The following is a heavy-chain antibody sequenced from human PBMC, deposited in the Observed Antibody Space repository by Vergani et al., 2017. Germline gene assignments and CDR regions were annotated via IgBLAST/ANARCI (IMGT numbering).Heavy chain of an antibody. V-gene: IGHV1-2*02. J-gene: IGHJ1*01. CDR3: ARGSCQGERGKIAAAGTLYFQH. D-gene: IGHD6-13*01. Sequence: QMQLVQSGAEVKKTGSSVKGSCKASGYTFTYRYMHWVRQATGEGLEWMGWINPNSGGTNYAQKFQGRVTMTRDTSISTAYMELSRRRSDDTAVYYCARGSCQGERGKIAAAGTLYFQHWGQGTLVTVSS. CDR2: INPNSGGT. CDR1: GYTFTYRY.